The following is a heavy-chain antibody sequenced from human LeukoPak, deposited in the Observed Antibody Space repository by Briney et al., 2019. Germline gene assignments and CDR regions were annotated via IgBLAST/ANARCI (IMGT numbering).Heavy chain of an antibody. CDR1: GGSISSGVYY. J-gene: IGHJ6*02. D-gene: IGHD2-2*01. V-gene: IGHV4-31*03. Sequence: PSQTLSLTCTVSGGSISSGVYYWSWIRQHPGKGLEWIGYIYYSGSTYYNPSLKSRVTISVDTSKNQFSLKLSSVTAADTAVYYCARVPLDCSSTSCYPTYGMDVWGQGTTVTVSS. CDR2: IYYSGST. CDR3: ARVPLDCSSTSCYPTYGMDV.